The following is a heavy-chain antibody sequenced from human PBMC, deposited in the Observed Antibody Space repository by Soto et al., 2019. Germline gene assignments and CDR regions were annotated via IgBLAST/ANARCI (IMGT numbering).Heavy chain of an antibody. Sequence: GGSLRLSCAASGFTFSSYSMNWVRQAPGKGLEWVSYISSSSSTIYYADTVKGRFTISRDNAKNSLYLQMNSLRAEETAVYYCARAVDYDILTGYYKSVGYYFDYWGQGTLVTVSS. CDR2: ISSSSSTI. CDR3: ARAVDYDILTGYYKSVGYYFDY. V-gene: IGHV3-48*01. J-gene: IGHJ4*02. CDR1: GFTFSSYS. D-gene: IGHD3-9*01.